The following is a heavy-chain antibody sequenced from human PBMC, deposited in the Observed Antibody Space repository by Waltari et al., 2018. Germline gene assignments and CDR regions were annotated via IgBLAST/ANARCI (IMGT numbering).Heavy chain of an antibody. CDR1: GYTFTDYY. V-gene: IGHV1-69-2*01. Sequence: EVQLVQSGAEVKMPGATVKVSCEASGYTFTDYYIHWLQQAPGKGPGWMGRFDPDDHSTIFAPRFQGRITITADTATDTGHMELTSLRPEDTAVYYCARGPVGAAIWFDLWGQGTLVTVSS. D-gene: IGHD1-26*01. CDR2: FDPDDHST. J-gene: IGHJ5*02. CDR3: ARGPVGAAIWFDL.